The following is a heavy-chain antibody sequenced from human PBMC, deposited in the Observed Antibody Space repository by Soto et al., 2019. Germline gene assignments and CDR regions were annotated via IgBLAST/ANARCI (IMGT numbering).Heavy chain of an antibody. J-gene: IGHJ6*02. CDR1: GFTFSNAW. CDR2: IKSKTDGGTT. D-gene: IGHD1-26*01. CDR3: TTGDLGSYYLPFYYYYYGMDV. Sequence: GGSLRLSCAASGFTFSNAWMNWVRQAPGKGLEWVGRIKSKTDGGTTDYAAPVKGRFTISRDDSKNTLYLQMNSLKTEDTAVYYCTTGDLGSYYLPFYYYYYGMDVWGQGTTVTVSS. V-gene: IGHV3-15*07.